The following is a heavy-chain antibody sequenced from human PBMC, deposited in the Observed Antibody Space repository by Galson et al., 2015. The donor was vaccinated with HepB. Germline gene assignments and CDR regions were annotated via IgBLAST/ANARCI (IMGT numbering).Heavy chain of an antibody. CDR1: GGTFSSYA. D-gene: IGHD5-18*01. Sequence: SVKVSCRASGGTFSSYAISWVRQAPGQGLEWMGGIIPIFGTANYAQKFQGRVTITADESTSTAYMELSSLRSEDTAVYYCARDRGTAMGYAFDIWGQGTMVTVSS. J-gene: IGHJ3*02. V-gene: IGHV1-69*13. CDR3: ARDRGTAMGYAFDI. CDR2: IIPIFGTA.